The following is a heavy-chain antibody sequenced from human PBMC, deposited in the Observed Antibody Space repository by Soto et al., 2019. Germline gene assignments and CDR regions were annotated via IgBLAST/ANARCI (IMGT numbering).Heavy chain of an antibody. J-gene: IGHJ4*02. CDR1: VYTFTSYA. D-gene: IGHD6-6*01. CDR2: INAGNGNT. Sequence: XSVKVSCKASVYTFTSYAMHWVRQAPGQRLEWMGWINAGNGNTKYSQKFQGRVTITRDTSASTAYMGLSSLRSEDTAVYYCALPPAHIGPSSSPIDYWGQGTLVTVSS. V-gene: IGHV1-3*01. CDR3: ALPPAHIGPSSSPIDY.